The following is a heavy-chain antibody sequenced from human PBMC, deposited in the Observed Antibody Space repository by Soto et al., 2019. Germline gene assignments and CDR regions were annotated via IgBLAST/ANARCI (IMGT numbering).Heavy chain of an antibody. CDR2: IWYDGSNK. J-gene: IGHJ6*02. V-gene: IGHV3-33*01. Sequence: QVQVVESGGGVVQPGRSLRLSCEASGFIFSRYGMHWVRQAPGKGLEWVAVIWYDGSNKDYADSVKGRFTISRDNSKHTVFLQMNSLRVEDTAVYYCARDDYGMDVWGQGATVTVSS. CDR1: GFIFSRYG. CDR3: ARDDYGMDV.